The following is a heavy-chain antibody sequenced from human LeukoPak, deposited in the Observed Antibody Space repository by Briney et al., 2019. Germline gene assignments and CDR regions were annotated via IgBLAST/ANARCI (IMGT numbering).Heavy chain of an antibody. CDR1: GGSFSGYY. CDR3: ARSLSSAVDNY. CDR2: INHSGST. V-gene: IGHV4-34*01. J-gene: IGHJ4*02. Sequence: PSETLSLTCAVYGGSFSGYYWSWIRQPPGKGLEWIGEINHSGSTNYNPSLKSRVTISVDTSKNQFSLKLSSVTAADTAIYYCARSLSSAVDNYWGQGTLVTVSP. D-gene: IGHD2-2*01.